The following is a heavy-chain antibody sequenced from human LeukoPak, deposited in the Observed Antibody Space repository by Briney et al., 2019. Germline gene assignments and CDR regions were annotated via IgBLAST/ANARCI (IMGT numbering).Heavy chain of an antibody. V-gene: IGHV3-21*01. CDR1: GLTFSSYS. CDR3: ARARAPHYDFWSGYPMDV. Sequence: PGGSLRLSCAASGLTFSSYSVNWVRQAPGKGLEWVSAISSSSTYIYYADSVKGRFTISRDNAKNSLYLQMNSLRAEDTAVYYCARARAPHYDFWSGYPMDVWGKGTTVTVSS. CDR2: ISSSSTYI. D-gene: IGHD3-3*01. J-gene: IGHJ6*04.